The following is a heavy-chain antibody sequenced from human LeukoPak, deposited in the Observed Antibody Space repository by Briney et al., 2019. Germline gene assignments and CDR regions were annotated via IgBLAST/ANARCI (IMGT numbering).Heavy chain of an antibody. V-gene: IGHV4-34*01. CDR3: ARGRITIFGVVITHFDY. J-gene: IGHJ4*02. CDR2: INHSGST. CDR1: GGSFSGYY. D-gene: IGHD3-3*01. Sequence: SETLSLTCAVYGGSFSGYYWSWIRQPPGKGLEWIGEINHSGSTNYNPSLKSRVTISVDTSKNQFSLKLSSVTAADTAVYYCARGRITIFGVVITHFDYWLQGTMV.